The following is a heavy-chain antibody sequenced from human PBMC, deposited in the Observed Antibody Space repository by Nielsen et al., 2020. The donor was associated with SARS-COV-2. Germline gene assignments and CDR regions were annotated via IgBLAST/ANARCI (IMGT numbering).Heavy chain of an antibody. CDR1: GGSISSGDYY. V-gene: IGHV4-30-4*01. Sequence: SETLSLTCTVSGGSISSGDYYWSWIRQPPGKGLEWIGYIYYSGSTYYNPSLKSRLSMSLEASRNQFSLSVKSMTAADSAEYYCVRDTLAHGLDVWGQGITVTVSS. CDR2: IYYSGST. CDR3: VRDTLAHGLDV. J-gene: IGHJ6*02.